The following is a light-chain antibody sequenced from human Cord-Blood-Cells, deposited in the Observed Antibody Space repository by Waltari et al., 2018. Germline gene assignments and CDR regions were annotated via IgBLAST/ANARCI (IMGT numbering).Light chain of an antibody. CDR2: AAS. V-gene: IGKV1-39*01. J-gene: IGKJ2*01. Sequence: DIQMTQSPSSLSASVGDRVTITCRASQSISSYLNWYQQKPGKAPKLLIYAASSLQSGVPSRFSGSGSGTDFTLTINSLQPEDFATYYCQQSYSTPNTLGQGTKLEIK. CDR1: QSISSY. CDR3: QQSYSTPNT.